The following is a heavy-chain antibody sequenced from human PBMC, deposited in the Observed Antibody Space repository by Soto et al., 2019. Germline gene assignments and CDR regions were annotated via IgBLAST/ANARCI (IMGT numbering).Heavy chain of an antibody. V-gene: IGHV4-59*01. Sequence: SETLSLTCTVSGGSISSYYWSWIRQPPGKGLEWIGYIYYSGSTNYNPPLKSRVTISVDTSKNQFSLKLSSVTAADTAVYYCARDQTYYYDSSGYYAQNWFDPWGQGTLVTVSS. J-gene: IGHJ5*02. CDR1: GGSISSYY. D-gene: IGHD3-22*01. CDR3: ARDQTYYYDSSGYYAQNWFDP. CDR2: IYYSGST.